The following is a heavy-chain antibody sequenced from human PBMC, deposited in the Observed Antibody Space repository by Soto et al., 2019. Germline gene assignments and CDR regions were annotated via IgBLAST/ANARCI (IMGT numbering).Heavy chain of an antibody. CDR3: AREYRWDTAMVYYYYGMDV. D-gene: IGHD5-18*01. J-gene: IGHJ6*02. CDR1: GDSVSSNSAA. V-gene: IGHV6-1*01. Sequence: SQTLSLTCAISGDSVSSNSAAWNWIRQSPSRGLEWLGRTYYRSKWYNDYAVSVKRRITINPDTSKNQFSLQLNSVTPEDTAVYYCAREYRWDTAMVYYYYGMDVWGQGTTVTVSS. CDR2: TYYRSKWYN.